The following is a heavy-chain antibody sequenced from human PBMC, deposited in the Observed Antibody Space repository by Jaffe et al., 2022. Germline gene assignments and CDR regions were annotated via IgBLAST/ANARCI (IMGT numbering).Heavy chain of an antibody. V-gene: IGHV3-72*01. CDR1: GFTFSDHY. D-gene: IGHD3-10*01. Sequence: EVQLVESGGGLVQPGGSLRLSCAASGFTFSDHYMDWVRQAPGKGLEWVGRTRNKANSYTTEYAASVKGRFTISRDDSKNSLYLQMNSLKTEDTAVYYCARLGDVPGYYFDYWGQGTLVTVSS. CDR2: TRNKANSYTT. J-gene: IGHJ4*02. CDR3: ARLGDVPGYYFDY.